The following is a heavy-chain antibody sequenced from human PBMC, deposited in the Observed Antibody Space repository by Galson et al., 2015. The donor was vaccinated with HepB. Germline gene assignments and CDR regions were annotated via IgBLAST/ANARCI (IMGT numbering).Heavy chain of an antibody. CDR2: IRSKANSYAT. CDR1: GFTFSGSA. Sequence: SLRLSCAASGFTFSGSAMHWVRQASGKGLEWVGRIRSKANSYATAYAASVKGRFTISRGDSKNTAYLQMNSLKTEDTAVYYCRHGVAGTRFDDYWGQGTLVTVSS. D-gene: IGHD6-19*01. J-gene: IGHJ4*02. CDR3: RHGVAGTRFDDY. V-gene: IGHV3-73*01.